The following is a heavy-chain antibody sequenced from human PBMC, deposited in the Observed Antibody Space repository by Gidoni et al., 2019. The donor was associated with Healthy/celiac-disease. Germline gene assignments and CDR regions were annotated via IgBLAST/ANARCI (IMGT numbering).Heavy chain of an antibody. J-gene: IGHJ4*02. V-gene: IGHV4-34*01. CDR1: GGSFSGYY. CDR2: INHSGST. Sequence: QVQLQQWGAGLLKPSETLSLTCAVYGGSFSGYYWSWIRQPPGKGLEWIGEINHSGSTNYNPSLKSRVTISVDTSKNQFSLKLSSVTAADTAVYYCARYSRLGSSWLYFDYWGQGTLVTVSS. D-gene: IGHD6-13*01. CDR3: ARYSRLGSSWLYFDY.